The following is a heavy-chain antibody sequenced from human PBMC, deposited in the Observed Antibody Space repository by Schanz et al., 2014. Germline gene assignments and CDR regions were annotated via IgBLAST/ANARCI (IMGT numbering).Heavy chain of an antibody. D-gene: IGHD2-15*01. Sequence: QEQLVESGGGLVKPGGSLRLSCAAYGFTLSSYAMHWVRQAPGKGLEWVAVIWYDENNKYYADSVKGRFTMSRDNSENTLYLQMNSLSADDTAVFYCAKGMGYCSGGTCYDYYYYGLDVWGQGTTVTVSS. CDR3: AKGMGYCSGGTCYDYYYYGLDV. V-gene: IGHV3-33*06. J-gene: IGHJ6*02. CDR2: IWYDENNK. CDR1: GFTLSSYA.